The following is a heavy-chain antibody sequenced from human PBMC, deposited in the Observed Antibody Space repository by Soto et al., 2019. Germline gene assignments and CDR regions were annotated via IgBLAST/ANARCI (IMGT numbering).Heavy chain of an antibody. Sequence: ASETLSLTCTVSGGSISSGDYYWSWIRQPPGKGLEWIGYIYYSGSTYYNPSLKSRVTISVDTSKNQFSLKLSSVTAADTAVYYCARGGSTYYDFWSGYYSWGMGVWGQGTTVTVSS. D-gene: IGHD3-3*01. CDR3: ARGGSTYYDFWSGYYSWGMGV. CDR1: GGSISSGDYY. V-gene: IGHV4-30-4*01. CDR2: IYYSGST. J-gene: IGHJ6*02.